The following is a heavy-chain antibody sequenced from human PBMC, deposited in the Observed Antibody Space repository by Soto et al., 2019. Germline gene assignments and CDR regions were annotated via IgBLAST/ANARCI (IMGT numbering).Heavy chain of an antibody. CDR1: GYTFTNYG. CDR3: ARVGLTGTVYYYYGMDV. CDR2: ISAYNGNT. D-gene: IGHD1-7*01. V-gene: IGHV1-18*01. Sequence: QVQLVQSGAEVKKPGASVKVSCKASGYTFTNYGISWVRQAPGQGLEWMGWISAYNGNTNYAQKLQGRVTMTTDTSTSTDYMELRSLRSDDTAVYYCARVGLTGTVYYYYGMDVWGQGTTVTGSS. J-gene: IGHJ6*02.